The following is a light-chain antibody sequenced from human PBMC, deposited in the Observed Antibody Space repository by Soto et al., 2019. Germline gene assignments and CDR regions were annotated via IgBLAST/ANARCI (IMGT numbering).Light chain of an antibody. CDR2: DAS. Sequence: EIVLTQSPGTLSLSPGERATLSCRASQSVSSSYLAWYQQKPGQPPRLLIYDASSRATGIPARFSGSGSGTDFTLTISSLEPEDFAVYYCQQRSNWPLTFGGGTKVDIK. V-gene: IGKV3D-20*02. CDR3: QQRSNWPLT. CDR1: QSVSSSY. J-gene: IGKJ4*01.